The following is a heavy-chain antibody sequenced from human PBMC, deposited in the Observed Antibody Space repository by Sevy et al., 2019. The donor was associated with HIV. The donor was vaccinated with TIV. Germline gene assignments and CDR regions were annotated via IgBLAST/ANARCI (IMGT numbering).Heavy chain of an antibody. J-gene: IGHJ4*02. CDR1: GGPISSYY. V-gene: IGHV4-59*01. CDR2: IYYSGST. Sequence: SETLSLTCTVSGGPISSYYWSWIRQPPGKGLEWIGYIYYSGSTNYNPSLKSRVTISVDTSKNQFSLKLSSVTAADTAVYYCARGQSRFDYWGQGTLVTVSS. CDR3: ARGQSRFDY.